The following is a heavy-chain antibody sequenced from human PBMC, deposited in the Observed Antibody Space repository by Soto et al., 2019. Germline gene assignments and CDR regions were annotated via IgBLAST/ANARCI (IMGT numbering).Heavy chain of an antibody. V-gene: IGHV1-3*01. CDR2: INAGNGRE. CDR3: ARGGGWVGEASFDT. D-gene: IGHD3-10*01. Sequence: QVQLEQSGAEVKKPGASVKVSCQTSGYTFTSYTLHWVRQAPGQGLEWLGWINAGNGREKYSQRFQDRVSLSTARSTTPAYMKIRSLRSEATAVYFCARGGGWVGEASFDTWGQGTLVIVSS. J-gene: IGHJ4*02. CDR1: GYTFTSYT.